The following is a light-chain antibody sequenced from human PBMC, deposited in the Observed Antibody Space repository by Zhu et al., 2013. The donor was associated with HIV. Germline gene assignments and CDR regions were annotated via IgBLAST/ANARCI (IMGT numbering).Light chain of an antibody. CDR1: QTIHNQ. V-gene: IGKV1-39*01. J-gene: IGKJ1*01. Sequence: DIQMTQSPSTLSASVGDRVTITCRASQTIHNQLAWYQQKPGKVPNLLIYKASVLQSGVPSRFSGSGSGTDFTLTISSLQPEDFATYYCQQSYSTLWTFGQGTKVEIK. CDR2: KAS. CDR3: QQSYSTLWT.